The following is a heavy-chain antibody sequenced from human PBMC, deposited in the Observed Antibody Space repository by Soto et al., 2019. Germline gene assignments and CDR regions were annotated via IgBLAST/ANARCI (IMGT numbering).Heavy chain of an antibody. Sequence: ASVKVSCKASGYTFTGYYMHWVRQAPGQGLEWMGWINPNSGGTNYAQKFQGRVTMTRDTSISTAYMELSRLRSDDTAVYYCARDPDYYGSGSRKESNWFDPWGKGTLVTV. D-gene: IGHD3-10*01. CDR1: GYTFTGYY. J-gene: IGHJ5*02. V-gene: IGHV1-2*02. CDR3: ARDPDYYGSGSRKESNWFDP. CDR2: INPNSGGT.